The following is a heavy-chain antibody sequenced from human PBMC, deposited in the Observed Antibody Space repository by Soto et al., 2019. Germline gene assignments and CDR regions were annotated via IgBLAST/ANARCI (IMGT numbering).Heavy chain of an antibody. V-gene: IGHV1-18*01. CDR1: GYTFTSYG. CDR3: ARGGYSYGPPANYYYYYGMDV. D-gene: IGHD5-18*01. Sequence: ASVKVSCKASGYTFTSYGISWVRQAPGQGLEWMGWISAYNGNTNYAQKLQGRVTMTTDTSTSTAYMELRRLRSDDTAVYYCARGGYSYGPPANYYYYYGMDVWGQGTTVTVSS. CDR2: ISAYNGNT. J-gene: IGHJ6*02.